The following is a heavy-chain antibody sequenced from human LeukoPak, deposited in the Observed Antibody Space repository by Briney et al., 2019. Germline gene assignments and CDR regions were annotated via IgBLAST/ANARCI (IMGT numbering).Heavy chain of an antibody. Sequence: SETLSLTCTVSGGSISSYYWSWIRQPPGKGLEWIGYNYYSGSTNYNPSLKSRVTISVDTSKNQFSLKLSSVTAADTAVYYCARVGNFWSGYYFAYYYYMDVWGKGTTVTVSS. CDR3: ARVGNFWSGYYFAYYYYMDV. V-gene: IGHV4-59*01. J-gene: IGHJ6*03. CDR2: NYYSGST. CDR1: GGSISSYY. D-gene: IGHD3-3*01.